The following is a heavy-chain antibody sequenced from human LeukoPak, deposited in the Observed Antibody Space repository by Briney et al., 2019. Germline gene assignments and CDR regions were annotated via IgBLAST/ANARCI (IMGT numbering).Heavy chain of an antibody. Sequence: PGGSLRLSCAASGFTFSSYSMNWVRQAPGQGLEWVSSISSSSSYIYYADSVKGRITISRDNAKNSLYLQMNSLRAEDMALYYYAKGRGLSYDYGVDYWGQGTLVTVSS. D-gene: IGHD4-17*01. J-gene: IGHJ4*02. CDR1: GFTFSSYS. CDR2: ISSSSSYI. V-gene: IGHV3-21*04. CDR3: AKGRGLSYDYGVDY.